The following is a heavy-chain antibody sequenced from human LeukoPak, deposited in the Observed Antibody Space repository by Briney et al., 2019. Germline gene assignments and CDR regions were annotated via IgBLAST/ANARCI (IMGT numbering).Heavy chain of an antibody. V-gene: IGHV4-38-2*02. CDR1: GYSIGSGYY. Sequence: PSETLSLTCAVSGYSIGSGYYWGWIRQPPGKGLEWIGSIYHSGSTYYNPSLKSRVTISVDTSKNQFSLKLSSVTAADTAVYYCARDRRLGYCSSTSCFNWLDPWGQGTLVTVSS. CDR3: ARDRRLGYCSSTSCFNWLDP. J-gene: IGHJ5*02. CDR2: IYHSGST. D-gene: IGHD2-2*01.